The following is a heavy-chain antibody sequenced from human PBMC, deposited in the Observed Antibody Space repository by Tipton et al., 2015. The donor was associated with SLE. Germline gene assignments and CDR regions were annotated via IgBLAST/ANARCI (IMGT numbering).Heavy chain of an antibody. CDR3: ARDPNDHIVVNAFDI. V-gene: IGHV4-39*07. CDR1: SGSISSTNYY. CDR2: VYYTGST. D-gene: IGHD2-21*01. Sequence: TLSLTCTVSSGSISSTNYYWGWIRQPPGRGLEWIGTVYYTGSTYYNPSLRSRVTMSVDTSKNQFSLHLTSVTAADTAVYYCARDPNDHIVVNAFDIWGQGTMVSVSS. J-gene: IGHJ3*02.